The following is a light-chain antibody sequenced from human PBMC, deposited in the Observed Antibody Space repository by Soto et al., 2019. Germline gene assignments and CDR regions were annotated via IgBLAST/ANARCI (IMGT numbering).Light chain of an antibody. V-gene: IGKV2-28*01. CDR3: MQDMQTPT. J-gene: IGKJ4*01. CDR1: QSLLHSNGYNY. Sequence: EIVLTQSPPSLPVTPGEPASIACRSSQSLLHSNGYNYLDWYLQKPGQSPQPLIFLGSNRASGVPDRFSGSGSGTDFTLKISRVEAEDVGVSSCMQDMQTPTFGGGTK. CDR2: LGS.